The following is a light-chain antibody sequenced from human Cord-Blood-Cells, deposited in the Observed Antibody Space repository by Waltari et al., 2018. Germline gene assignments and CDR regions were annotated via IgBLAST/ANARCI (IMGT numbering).Light chain of an antibody. V-gene: IGLV2-14*01. CDR3: SSYTSSSTLVV. CDR1: SSDVGGYNY. Sequence: QSALTQPASVSGSPGQSIPISCTGTSSDVGGYNYASWYQQHPGKAPKLMIYDVSNRPSGVSNRFSGSKSGNTASLTISGLQAEDEADYYCSSYTSSSTLVVFGGGTKLTVL. J-gene: IGLJ2*01. CDR2: DVS.